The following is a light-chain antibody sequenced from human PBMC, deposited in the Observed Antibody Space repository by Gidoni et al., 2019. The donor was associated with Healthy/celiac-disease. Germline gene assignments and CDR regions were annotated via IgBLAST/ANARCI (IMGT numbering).Light chain of an antibody. V-gene: IGLV3-1*01. CDR1: KLGDKY. CDR3: QAWDSSTGV. Sequence: SYELTQPPSVSVSPGQTASITCSGDKLGDKYACWYQQKPGQSPVLVIYQDSKRPSGIPERFSGYNSGNTATLTISGTQAMDGADYYCQAWDSSTGVFGGGTKLTVL. J-gene: IGLJ2*01. CDR2: QDS.